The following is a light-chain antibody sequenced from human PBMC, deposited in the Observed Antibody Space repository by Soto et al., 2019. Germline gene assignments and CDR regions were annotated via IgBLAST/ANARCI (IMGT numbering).Light chain of an antibody. CDR3: SSYTTGSLDV. V-gene: IGLV2-14*01. J-gene: IGLJ1*01. CDR1: SSDVGGYNY. Sequence: QSALTQPASVSGSPGQSITISCTGTSSDVGGYNYVSWYQQHPGKAPKLMIYEVSNRPSGVSNRFSASKSGNTASLTISGLQAEDEAAYYCSSYTTGSLDVFGTGTKVTVL. CDR2: EVS.